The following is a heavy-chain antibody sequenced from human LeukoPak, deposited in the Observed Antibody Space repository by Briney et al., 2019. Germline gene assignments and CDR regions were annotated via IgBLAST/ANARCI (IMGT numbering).Heavy chain of an antibody. CDR2: INPSGGRT. CDR3: ARDPGIAVAGPYYYYYMDV. CDR1: GYTFTSYY. V-gene: IGHV1-46*01. J-gene: IGHJ6*03. Sequence: ASVKVSCKASGYTFTSYYMHWVRQAPGQGLEWMGIINPSGGRTSYAQKFQGRVTMTRDMSTSTVYMELSSLRSEDTAVYYCARDPGIAVAGPYYYYYMDVWGKGTTVTVSS. D-gene: IGHD6-19*01.